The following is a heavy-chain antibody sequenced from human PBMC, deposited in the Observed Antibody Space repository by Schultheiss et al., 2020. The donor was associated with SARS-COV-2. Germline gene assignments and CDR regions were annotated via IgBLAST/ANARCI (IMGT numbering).Heavy chain of an antibody. J-gene: IGHJ6*02. CDR3: AREDYYYYYGMDV. CDR1: GGSISSYY. V-gene: IGHV4-4*08. CDR2: IYSRGST. Sequence: SETLSLTCTVSGGSISSYYWSWIRQPPGKGLEWIGYIYSRGSTNYNPSLKSRVTISVDTSKNQFSLKLSSVTAADTAVYYCAREDYYYYYGMDVWGQGTTVTVSS.